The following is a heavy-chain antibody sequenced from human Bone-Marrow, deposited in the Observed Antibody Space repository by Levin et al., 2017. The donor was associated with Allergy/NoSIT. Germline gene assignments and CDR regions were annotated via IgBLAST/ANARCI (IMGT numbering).Heavy chain of an antibody. CDR3: ARDPGMAPPGVPDAFET. V-gene: IGHV1-2*02. Sequence: ASVKVSCKASGYTFSDYYIHWVRQAPGQGLEWLGWINPKSGATKYAQKFQGRVTVSSDTTTSMAYMDLRRLTSDDTAVYYCARDPGMAPPGVPDAFETWGQGTLVTVSS. CDR1: GYTFSDYY. D-gene: IGHD6-13*01. CDR2: INPKSGAT. J-gene: IGHJ3*02.